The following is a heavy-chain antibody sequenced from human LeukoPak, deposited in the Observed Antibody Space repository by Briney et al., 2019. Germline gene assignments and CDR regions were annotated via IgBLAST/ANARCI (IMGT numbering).Heavy chain of an antibody. V-gene: IGHV3-74*01. Sequence: PGGSLRLSCAAAGFTFRFLWMHWDRQAPGRGLVWVARIKSDGTTITYADPVKGRFTISRDNAKNTLYLQMNSLRAEDTAVYYCARGDYKDDGWYFDLWGRGTLVTVSS. CDR1: GFTFRFLW. CDR3: ARGDYKDDGWYFDL. CDR2: IKSDGTTI. J-gene: IGHJ2*01. D-gene: IGHD4-11*01.